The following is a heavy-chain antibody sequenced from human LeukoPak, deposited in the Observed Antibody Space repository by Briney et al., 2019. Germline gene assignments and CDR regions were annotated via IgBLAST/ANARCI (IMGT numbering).Heavy chain of an antibody. J-gene: IGHJ4*02. CDR1: GFTLSSYA. CDR3: AKAPVTTCSGAYCYPFDY. CDR2: ISVSGNT. V-gene: IGHV3-23*01. D-gene: IGHD2-21*01. Sequence: GGSLRLSCAASGFTLSSYAMSWVRQAPGKGLEWVSAISVSGNTYHADSVKGRFTISRDSSKNTLYLQMNRLRAEDAAVYYCAKAPVTTCSGAYCYPFDYWGQGTLVAVSS.